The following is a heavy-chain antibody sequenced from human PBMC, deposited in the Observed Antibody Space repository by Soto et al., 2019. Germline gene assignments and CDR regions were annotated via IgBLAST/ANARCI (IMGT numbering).Heavy chain of an antibody. CDR1: GFTFSSYA. V-gene: IGHV3-30-3*01. J-gene: IGHJ4*02. CDR3: ARDLDTAMALDY. D-gene: IGHD5-18*01. Sequence: QVQLVESGGGVVQPGRSLRLSYAASGFTFSSYAMHWVRQAPGKGLEWVAVISYDGSNKYYADSVKGRFTISRDNSKNTLYLQMNSLRAEDTAVYYCARDLDTAMALDYWGQGTLVTVSS. CDR2: ISYDGSNK.